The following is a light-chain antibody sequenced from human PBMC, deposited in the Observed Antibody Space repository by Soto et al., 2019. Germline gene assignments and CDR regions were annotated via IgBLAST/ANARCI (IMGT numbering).Light chain of an antibody. CDR2: DTS. Sequence: EIVLPQSPAPLSLSPGDRATLSCGAIQRFSSNLVCYHQKPGQPPGPLIYDTSTRASDVRARFSGSGSETEFTLTISGMQSEDVGIYYCYHYNNWTPRNTFGQGTKVDIK. CDR1: QRFSSN. CDR3: YHYNNWTPRNT. J-gene: IGKJ2*01. V-gene: IGKV3-15*01.